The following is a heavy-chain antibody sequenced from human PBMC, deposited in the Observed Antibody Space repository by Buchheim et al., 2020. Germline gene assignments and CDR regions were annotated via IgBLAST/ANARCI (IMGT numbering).Heavy chain of an antibody. CDR3: ARDLADYYDYVWGSYRPSGLFDY. D-gene: IGHD3-16*02. J-gene: IGHJ4*02. CDR1: GGSISSGGYY. Sequence: QVQLQESGPGLVKPSQTLSLTCTVSGGSISSGGYYWSWIRQHPGKGLEWIGYIYYSGSTYYNPSLKSRVTISVDTSKNQFSLKLSSVTAADTAVYYCARDLADYYDYVWGSYRPSGLFDYWGQGTL. CDR2: IYYSGST. V-gene: IGHV4-31*03.